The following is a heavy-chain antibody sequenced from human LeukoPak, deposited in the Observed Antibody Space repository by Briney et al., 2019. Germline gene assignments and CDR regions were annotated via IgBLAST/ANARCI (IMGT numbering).Heavy chain of an antibody. CDR3: AGERGEEYSSGWYKRNYFDN. CDR2: GDYSGGT. D-gene: IGHD6-19*01. V-gene: IGHV4-39*07. J-gene: IGHJ4*02. Sequence: SETLSLTCTVSGDSFSSVTDYWAWIRQPPGKGLEWIASGDYSGGTYYNPSLECRVAISADMSKNQFSLKLTSVTGADTAVYYCAGERGEEYSSGWYKRNYFDNWGQGIRVTVSS. CDR1: GDSFSSVTDY.